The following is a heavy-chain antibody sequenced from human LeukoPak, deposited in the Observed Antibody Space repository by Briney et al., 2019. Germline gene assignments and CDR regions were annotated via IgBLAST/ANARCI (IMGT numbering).Heavy chain of an antibody. V-gene: IGHV3-23*01. D-gene: IGHD5-12*01. J-gene: IGHJ4*02. CDR3: ARGGHWLRSDY. Sequence: PGGSLRLSCAASGFTFSSYAMSWVRQAPGKGLEWVSAISASGGSTYYADSVKGRFTISRDNSKNTLYLQVNSLRADDTAVYYCARGGHWLRSDYWGQGTLVTVSS. CDR2: ISASGGST. CDR1: GFTFSSYA.